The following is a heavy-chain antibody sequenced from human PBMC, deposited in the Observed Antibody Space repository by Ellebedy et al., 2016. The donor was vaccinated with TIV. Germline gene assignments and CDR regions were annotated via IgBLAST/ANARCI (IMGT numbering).Heavy chain of an antibody. CDR1: GFTFSTYW. CDR2: IRRDGSAK. D-gene: IGHD3-3*01. J-gene: IGHJ4*02. Sequence: GESLKISCAASGFTFSTYWMNWVRQAPGKGLEWVANIRRDGSAKYYVDSVKGRFTISRDNAKNTVFLQMNSLRAEDTAVYYCARESDLGSIGAGFDYWGQGDLVTVSS. CDR3: ARESDLGSIGAGFDY. V-gene: IGHV3-7*01.